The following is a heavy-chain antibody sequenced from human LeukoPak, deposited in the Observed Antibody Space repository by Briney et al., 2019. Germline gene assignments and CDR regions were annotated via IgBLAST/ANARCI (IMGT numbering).Heavy chain of an antibody. D-gene: IGHD6-13*01. CDR2: IFHRGST. V-gene: IGHV4-39*01. Sequence: SETLSLTCTVSGGSISSSSYHWGWIRQPPGKGLEWIGSIFHRGSTYYNPSLKSRVTISVDTSKNQFSLKLTSVTAADTAVYFCARHNLGIAARDAFDIWGQGTMVTVSS. J-gene: IGHJ3*02. CDR1: GGSISSSSYH. CDR3: ARHNLGIAARDAFDI.